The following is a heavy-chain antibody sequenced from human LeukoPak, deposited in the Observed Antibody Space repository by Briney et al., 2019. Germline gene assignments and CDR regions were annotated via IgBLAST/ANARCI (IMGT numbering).Heavy chain of an antibody. Sequence: ASVKVSCKASGYTFTSYGISWVRQAPGQGLEWMGWINPNSGGTNYAQKFQGRVTMTRDTSISTAYMELSRLRSDDTAVYYCAREGSTIFGVVMGIDYYYMDVWGKGTTVTVSS. CDR3: AREGSTIFGVVMGIDYYYMDV. CDR2: INPNSGGT. J-gene: IGHJ6*03. D-gene: IGHD3-3*01. CDR1: GYTFTSYG. V-gene: IGHV1-2*02.